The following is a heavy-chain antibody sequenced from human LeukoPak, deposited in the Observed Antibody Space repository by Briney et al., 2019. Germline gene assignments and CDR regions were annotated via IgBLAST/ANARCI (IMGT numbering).Heavy chain of an antibody. D-gene: IGHD3-10*01. V-gene: IGHV3-43*02. CDR3: AKMFGSGSYRPFDY. CDR1: GFTFGDYA. Sequence: GGSLRLSCAASGFTFGDYAMHWVRQAPGKGLEWVSLISGDGDSTYYADSVKGRFTISRDNNKNSLFLQMNSLRTEDTALYYCAKMFGSGSYRPFDYWGQGTLVTVAS. CDR2: ISGDGDST. J-gene: IGHJ4*02.